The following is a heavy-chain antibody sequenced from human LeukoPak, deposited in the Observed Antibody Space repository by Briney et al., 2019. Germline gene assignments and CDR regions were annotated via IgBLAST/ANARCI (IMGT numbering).Heavy chain of an antibody. V-gene: IGHV3-23*01. D-gene: IGHD6-13*01. CDR3: ARGSVSSWYKYYFDY. CDR1: VFTFSTYA. CDR2: IGVGGGT. J-gene: IGHJ4*02. Sequence: PGGSLRLPCAASVFTFSTYAMSWVPHGPGKGLEWVSGIGVGGGTYYADSVKGRFTISRDNSKNTLQLQMNSLRAEDTAVYYWARGSVSSWYKYYFDYWGQGTLVTVSS.